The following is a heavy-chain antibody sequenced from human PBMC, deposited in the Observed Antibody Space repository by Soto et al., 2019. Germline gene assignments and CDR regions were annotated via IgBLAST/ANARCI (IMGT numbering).Heavy chain of an antibody. V-gene: IGHV3-23*01. D-gene: IGHD3-3*01. CDR2: ISSSGDGT. Sequence: PGGSLRLSCAASGFTFNSYAMTWVRQAPGKGLEWVSIISSSGDGTYYVDSVKGRFTISRDNSRNTLNLQMNSLRAEDTAVYYCAKTADFWSWGMDVCGQGTTATVPS. J-gene: IGHJ6*02. CDR1: GFTFNSYA. CDR3: AKTADFWSWGMDV.